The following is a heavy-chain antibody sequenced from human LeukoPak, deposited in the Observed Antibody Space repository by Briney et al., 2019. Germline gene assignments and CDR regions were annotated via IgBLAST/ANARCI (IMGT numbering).Heavy chain of an antibody. CDR2: VSFERNDK. CDR3: ARDPLRRGTSYLDN. D-gene: IGHD1-26*01. CDR1: GFNFRCFG. Sequence: GGSLRLSCAASGFNFRCFGFHWVRQAPGKGLEWLAIVSFERNDKYYADSVKGRFTISGDESKNTLYLQMNSLRSEDTAVYYCARDPLRRGTSYLDNWGQGTLVTVAS. J-gene: IGHJ4*02. V-gene: IGHV3-30*03.